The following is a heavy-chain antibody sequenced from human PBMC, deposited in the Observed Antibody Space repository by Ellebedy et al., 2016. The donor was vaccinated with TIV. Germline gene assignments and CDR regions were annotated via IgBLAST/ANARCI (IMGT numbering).Heavy chain of an antibody. J-gene: IGHJ3*02. CDR2: IIPILGIA. Sequence: SVKVSXKASGGTFSSYAISWVRQAPGQGLEWMGRIIPILGIANYAQKFQGRVTITADKSTSTAYMELSSLRSEDTAVYYCARDPIDWTSHDAFDIWGQGTMVTVSS. D-gene: IGHD1-1*01. CDR3: ARDPIDWTSHDAFDI. V-gene: IGHV1-69*04. CDR1: GGTFSSYA.